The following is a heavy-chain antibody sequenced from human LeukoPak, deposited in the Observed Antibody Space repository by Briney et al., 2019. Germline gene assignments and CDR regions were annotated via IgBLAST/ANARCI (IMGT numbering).Heavy chain of an antibody. Sequence: SGGSLRLSCAASGFTFTNYWMSWVRQAPGKGLEWVANVKQDGNEKYYVDSVKGRFTISRDNAKNSLYLQMNSLRPEDTAVYYCARETLTIWNVGVWGFDYWGQGTLVTVSS. J-gene: IGHJ4*02. CDR2: VKQDGNEK. CDR3: ARETLTIWNVGVWGFDY. D-gene: IGHD3-3*01. V-gene: IGHV3-7*01. CDR1: GFTFTNYW.